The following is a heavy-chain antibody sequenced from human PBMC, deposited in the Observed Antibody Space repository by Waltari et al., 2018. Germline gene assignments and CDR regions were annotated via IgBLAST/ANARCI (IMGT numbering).Heavy chain of an antibody. V-gene: IGHV4-39*07. Sequence: QLQLQESGPGLVKPSETLSLTCTVSGGSISSSSYYWGWIRQPPGKGLEWIGSIYYMGGTNYNPSLKSRVTISVDTSKNQFSLKLSSVTAADTAVYYCARRAAVTAAGPTYYMDVWGKGTTVTVSS. CDR1: GGSISSSSYY. D-gene: IGHD6-13*01. CDR2: IYYMGGT. J-gene: IGHJ6*03. CDR3: ARRAAVTAAGPTYYMDV.